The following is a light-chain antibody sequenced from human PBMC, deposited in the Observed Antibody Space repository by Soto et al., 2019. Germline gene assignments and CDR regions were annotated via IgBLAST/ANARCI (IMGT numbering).Light chain of an antibody. CDR2: GAS. Sequence: EIVMTQSPATLSVSPGERATLSCRASQSISDNLAWYQQKPGQAPRLLIYGASTRATGIPARFSGSGSGTEFTLTISSLQSEDFAVYYCQQYDNWPLTFGQGTMVDI. J-gene: IGKJ1*01. CDR1: QSISDN. CDR3: QQYDNWPLT. V-gene: IGKV3-15*01.